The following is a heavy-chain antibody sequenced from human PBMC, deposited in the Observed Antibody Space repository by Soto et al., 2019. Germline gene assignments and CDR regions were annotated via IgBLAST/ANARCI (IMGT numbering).Heavy chain of an antibody. CDR3: AADSRVITIFGVVRTYYGMDV. V-gene: IGHV1-58*01. CDR1: GFTFTSSA. D-gene: IGHD3-3*01. CDR2: IVVGSGNT. J-gene: IGHJ6*02. Sequence: SVKVSCKASGFTFTSSAVQWVRQARGQRLEWIGWIVVGSGNTNYAQKLQERVTITRDMSTSTAYMELSSLRSEDTAVYYCAADSRVITIFGVVRTYYGMDVWGQGTTVTVSS.